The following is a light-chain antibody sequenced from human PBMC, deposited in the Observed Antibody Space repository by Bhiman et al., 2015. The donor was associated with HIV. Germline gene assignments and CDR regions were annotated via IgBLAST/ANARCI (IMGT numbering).Light chain of an antibody. J-gene: IGLJ1*01. V-gene: IGLV1-51*01. CDR1: TSNIGSNY. CDR3: SSYTISNTYV. Sequence: QSVLTQPPSVSAPPGQKVTISCSGTTSNIGSNYVAWYQQLPGTAPKLLIYDNDKRPSGIPDRISASKSGTSATLDITRLQTGDEADYYCSSYTISNTYVFGTGTKVTVL. CDR2: DND.